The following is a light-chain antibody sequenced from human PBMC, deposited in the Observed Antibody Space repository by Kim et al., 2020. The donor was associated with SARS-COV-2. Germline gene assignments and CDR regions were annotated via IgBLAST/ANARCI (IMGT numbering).Light chain of an antibody. V-gene: IGKV3-11*01. J-gene: IGKJ4*01. Sequence: PWTGATLAWRASNSVGIIFAWYQQPRGQAPRLLIYDAAIRATGIPDRFSGTGSGTDFTLTIGSLEPEDFAVYYCQQHNKWPPPFSFGGRTQVDIK. CDR2: DAA. CDR3: QQHNKWPPPFS. CDR1: NSVGII.